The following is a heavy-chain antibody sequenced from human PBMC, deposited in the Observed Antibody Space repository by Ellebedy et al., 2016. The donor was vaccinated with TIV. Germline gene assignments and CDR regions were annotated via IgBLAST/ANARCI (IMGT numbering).Heavy chain of an antibody. CDR1: GYTFTGYY. CDR3: ARDFPKYITGTTGYYYYGMDV. J-gene: IGHJ6*02. V-gene: IGHV1-18*04. Sequence: ASVKVSCXASGYTFTGYYMHWVRQAPGQGLEWMGWISAYNGNTNYAQKLQGRVTMTTDTSTSTAYMELRSLRSDDTAVYYCARDFPKYITGTTGYYYYGMDVWGQGTTVTVSS. D-gene: IGHD1-7*01. CDR2: ISAYNGNT.